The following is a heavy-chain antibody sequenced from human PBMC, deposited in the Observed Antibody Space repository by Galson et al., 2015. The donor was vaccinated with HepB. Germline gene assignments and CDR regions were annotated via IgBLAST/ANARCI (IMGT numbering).Heavy chain of an antibody. CDR2: IIPIFGTA. D-gene: IGHD4-11*01. Sequence: SVKVSCKASGGTFSSYAISWVRQAPGQGLEWMGGIIPIFGTANYAQKFQGRVTITADESTSTAYMELSSLRSEDTAVYYCARVVPVDYSNYWEPPDYYYYMDVWGKGTTVTVSS. J-gene: IGHJ6*03. V-gene: IGHV1-69*13. CDR1: GGTFSSYA. CDR3: ARVVPVDYSNYWEPPDYYYYMDV.